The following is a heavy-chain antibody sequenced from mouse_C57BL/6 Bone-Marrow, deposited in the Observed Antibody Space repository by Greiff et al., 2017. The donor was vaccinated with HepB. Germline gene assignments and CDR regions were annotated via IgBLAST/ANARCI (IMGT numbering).Heavy chain of an antibody. D-gene: IGHD1-1*01. CDR2: ISNGGGST. V-gene: IGHV5-12*01. J-gene: IGHJ3*01. CDR1: GFTFSDYY. CDR3: ARHSTTVVAPFAY. Sequence: EVQLVESGGGLVQPGGSLKLSCAASGFTFSDYYMYWVRQTPEKRLEWVAYISNGGGSTYYPDTVKGRFTISRDNAKNTLYLQMSRLKSEDTAMYYCARHSTTVVAPFAYWGQGTLVTVSA.